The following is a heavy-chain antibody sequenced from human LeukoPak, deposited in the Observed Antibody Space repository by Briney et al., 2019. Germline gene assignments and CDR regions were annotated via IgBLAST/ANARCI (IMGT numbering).Heavy chain of an antibody. CDR3: ARRRYYDSSGYLE. CDR2: IYYSGRT. CDR1: GDSVSRSASY. D-gene: IGHD3-22*01. V-gene: IGHV4-39*01. Sequence: SETLSLTCTIFGDSVSRSASYWDWIRQPPGKGLEWIGTIYYSGRTYYSPSLKSRVTLSVDMSNNQFSLTLSSVTAADTALYFCARRRYYDSSGYLEWGQGTLVTVSS. J-gene: IGHJ1*01.